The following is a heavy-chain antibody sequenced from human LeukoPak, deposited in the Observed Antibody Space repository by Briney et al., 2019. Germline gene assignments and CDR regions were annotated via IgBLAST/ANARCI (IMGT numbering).Heavy chain of an antibody. D-gene: IGHD4-23*01. CDR3: AALTNGGNSGVGAFDI. Sequence: SVKVSCKASGFTFTSSAVQWVRQARAQRLEWIGWIVVGSGNTNYAQKFQERVTITRDMSTSTAYMELSSLRSEDTAVYYCAALTNGGNSGVGAFDIWGQGTMVTVSS. CDR1: GFTFTSSA. J-gene: IGHJ3*02. CDR2: IVVGSGNT. V-gene: IGHV1-58*01.